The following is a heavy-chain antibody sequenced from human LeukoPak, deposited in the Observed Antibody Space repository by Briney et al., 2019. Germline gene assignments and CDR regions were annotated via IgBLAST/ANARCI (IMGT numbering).Heavy chain of an antibody. D-gene: IGHD6-13*01. V-gene: IGHV3-23*01. Sequence: PGGSLRLSCAAFGFTFSNYGMSWVRQAPGKGLEWVSGISSSGDSTYYADSVKGRFAISRDNSKSTLHLQMNSLRAEDTAVYYCATLSVAAADWDDDFWGQGTLLTVSS. CDR1: GFTFSNYG. CDR2: ISSSGDST. J-gene: IGHJ4*02. CDR3: ATLSVAAADWDDDF.